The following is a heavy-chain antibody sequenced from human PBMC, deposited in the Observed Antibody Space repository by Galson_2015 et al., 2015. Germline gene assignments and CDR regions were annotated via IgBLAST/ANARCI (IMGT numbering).Heavy chain of an antibody. Sequence: SLRLSCAASGFTFGDYAMSWFRQAPGKGLEWVGFIKSKAYGGTTEYAASVEGRFTIPRDDSKSIAYLQVNSLKTGDTAVYYCARRYCTGGSCYFNNFDYWGQGTLVTVSS. CDR1: GFTFGDYA. J-gene: IGHJ4*02. D-gene: IGHD2-15*01. CDR2: IKSKAYGGTT. V-gene: IGHV3-49*03. CDR3: ARRYCTGGSCYFNNFDY.